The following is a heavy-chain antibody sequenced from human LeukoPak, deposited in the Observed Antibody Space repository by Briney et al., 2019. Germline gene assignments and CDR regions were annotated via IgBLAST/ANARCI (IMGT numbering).Heavy chain of an antibody. V-gene: IGHV1-18*01. Sequence: ASVKVSCKASGYSFTSYGISWVRQAPGQGLEWMGWISAYNGNTNYAQKLQGRVTMTTDTSTSTAYMELRSLRSDDTAVYYCARVPLPVVRLPEVYYYMDVWGKGTTVTISS. D-gene: IGHD1-14*01. CDR1: GYSFTSYG. J-gene: IGHJ6*03. CDR3: ARVPLPVVRLPEVYYYMDV. CDR2: ISAYNGNT.